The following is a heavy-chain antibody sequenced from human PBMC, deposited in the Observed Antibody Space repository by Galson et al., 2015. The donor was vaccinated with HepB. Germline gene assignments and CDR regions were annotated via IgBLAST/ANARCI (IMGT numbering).Heavy chain of an antibody. J-gene: IGHJ4*02. V-gene: IGHV1-18*01. CDR3: ARAGYYSDSGSYSLRGCDY. CDR2: ISAYNGDT. D-gene: IGHD3-10*01. CDR1: GYTFTRYG. Sequence: SVKVSCKAFGYTFTRYGISWVRQAPGQGLEWMAWISAYNGDTRYAQKIQGRLTMSTDTSTSTAYMELGSLRSDDTAVYYCARAGYYSDSGSYSLRGCDYWGQGALVTVSS.